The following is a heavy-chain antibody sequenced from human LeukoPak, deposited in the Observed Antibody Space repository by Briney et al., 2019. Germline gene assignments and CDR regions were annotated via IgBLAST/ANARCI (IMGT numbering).Heavy chain of an antibody. CDR2: IYPGDSDT. V-gene: IGHV5-51*01. J-gene: IGHJ4*02. CDR3: ARGFGTVTTSHFDY. D-gene: IGHD4-11*01. CDR1: GCLSTSYC. Sequence: GGALQISCKGAGCLSTSYCSGWGRQLPGEGVEWMGIIYPGDSDTRYSPSFQGQVTISADKSISTAYLQWSSLKASDTAMYYCARGFGTVTTSHFDYWGQGTLVTVSS.